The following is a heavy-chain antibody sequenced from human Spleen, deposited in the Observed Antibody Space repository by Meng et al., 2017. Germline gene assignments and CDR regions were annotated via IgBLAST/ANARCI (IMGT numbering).Heavy chain of an antibody. CDR3: TRGEY. Sequence: GESLKISCSASGFAFSTYDMSWVRQASGKGLEWVGRIRSKANSYATAYAASVKGRFTISRDDSKNTAYLQMNSLKTEDTAVYYCTRGEYWGQGTLVTVSS. J-gene: IGHJ4*02. V-gene: IGHV3-73*01. CDR2: IRSKANSYAT. CDR1: GFAFSTYD. D-gene: IGHD3-10*01.